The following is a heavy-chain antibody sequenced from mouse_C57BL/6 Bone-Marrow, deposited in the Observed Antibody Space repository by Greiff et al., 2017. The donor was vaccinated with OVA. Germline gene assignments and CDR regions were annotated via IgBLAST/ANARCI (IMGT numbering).Heavy chain of an antibody. CDR3: ASGTLYYFDY. V-gene: IGHV3-6*01. CDR1: GYSITSGYY. CDR2: ISYDGSN. J-gene: IGHJ2*01. D-gene: IGHD5-1*01. Sequence: EVQLVESGPGLVKPSQSLSLTCSVTGYSITSGYYWNWIRQFPGNKLEWMGYISYDGSNNYNPSLKNRISITRDTSKNQFFLKLNSVTTEDTATYYCASGTLYYFDYWGQGTTLTVSS.